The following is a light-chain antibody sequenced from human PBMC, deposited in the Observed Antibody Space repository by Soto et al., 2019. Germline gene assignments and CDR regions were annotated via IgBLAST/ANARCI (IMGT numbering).Light chain of an antibody. CDR2: AVS. CDR1: RSDIGSYNY. V-gene: IGLV2-14*01. Sequence: QSVLTQPASVSGSPGQSITISCSGTRSDIGSYNYVAWYQQFPGKTPKILIYAVSNRPSGVSSRFSGSKSGNTASLTISGLQAEDEADYYCISYTGSSTSYVFGSGTKLTVL. J-gene: IGLJ1*01. CDR3: ISYTGSSTSYV.